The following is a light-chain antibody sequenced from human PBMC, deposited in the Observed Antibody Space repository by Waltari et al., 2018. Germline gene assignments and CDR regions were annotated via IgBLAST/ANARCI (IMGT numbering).Light chain of an antibody. J-gene: IGLJ1*01. Sequence: SYELTQPPSVSVSPGQTASITCPGDTLGDKYACWSQQKPGQSPVLVIYQDSKRPSGIPERFSGSNSGNTATLTISGTQAMDEADYYCQAWDSSTGVFGTGTKVTVL. V-gene: IGLV3-1*01. CDR1: TLGDKY. CDR2: QDS. CDR3: QAWDSSTGV.